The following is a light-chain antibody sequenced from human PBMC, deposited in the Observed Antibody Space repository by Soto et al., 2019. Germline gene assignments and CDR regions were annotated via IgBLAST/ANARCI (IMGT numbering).Light chain of an antibody. CDR3: QQYDAYPLT. Sequence: DIQMTQSPSTLSASVGDTVIVTCRASQSVSGWLAWYQQKPGEAPKLLIYKASSLESGVPSGFSGSGSGTEFTLSISSLQPDDFATYFCQQYDAYPLTFGGGTKVDIK. V-gene: IGKV1-5*03. CDR2: KAS. CDR1: QSVSGW. J-gene: IGKJ4*01.